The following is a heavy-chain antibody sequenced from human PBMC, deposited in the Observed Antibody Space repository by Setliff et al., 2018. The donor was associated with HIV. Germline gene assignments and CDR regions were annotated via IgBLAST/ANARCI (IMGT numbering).Heavy chain of an antibody. CDR3: AVGDYVWGSYRLDF. V-gene: IGHV1-69*13. D-gene: IGHD3-16*02. CDR1: GGTFSNYA. J-gene: IGHJ4*02. Sequence: SVKVSCKASGGTFSNYAFGWVRLAPGQGLEWMGGIVPVFDTTNYEKKFRDRVTITADESTSTVYLELISLRSEDTAVYYCAVGDYVWGSYRLDFWGQGTLVTVSS. CDR2: IVPVFDTT.